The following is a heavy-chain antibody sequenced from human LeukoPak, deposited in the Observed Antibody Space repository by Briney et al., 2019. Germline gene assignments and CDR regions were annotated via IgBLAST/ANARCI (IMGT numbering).Heavy chain of an antibody. Sequence: SETLSLTCTVSGGSISSSSYYWGWIRQPPGKGLEWIWSIYYSGSTYYNPSLKSRVTISVDTSKNQFSLKLSSVTAADTAVYYCARGTEKGYYYDSSGYYSPPDYWGQGTLVTVSS. D-gene: IGHD3-22*01. CDR3: ARGTEKGYYYDSSGYYSPPDY. CDR2: IYYSGST. J-gene: IGHJ4*02. CDR1: GGSISSSSYY. V-gene: IGHV4-39*07.